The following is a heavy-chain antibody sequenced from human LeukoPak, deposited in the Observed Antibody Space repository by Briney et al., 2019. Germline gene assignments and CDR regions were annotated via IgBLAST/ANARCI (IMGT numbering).Heavy chain of an antibody. D-gene: IGHD1-1*01. J-gene: IGHJ4*02. CDR1: GYTFTSYY. V-gene: IGHV1-46*01. CDR2: INTSGGST. Sequence: ASVKVSCKASGYTFTSYYMHWVRQAPGQGLEWMGIINTSGGSTSYEQKFQGRVNMTRDMSTSTVYMELSSLRSEDTAVYYCARVRPRYAMDYWGQGTLVTVSS. CDR3: ARVRPRYAMDY.